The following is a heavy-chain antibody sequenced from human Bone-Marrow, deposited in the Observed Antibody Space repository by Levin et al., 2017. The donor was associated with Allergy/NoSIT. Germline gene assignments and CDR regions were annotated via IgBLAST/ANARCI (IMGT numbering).Heavy chain of an antibody. V-gene: IGHV6-1*01. Sequence: SQTLSLTCVVSGDNVSSTSGVWNWIRQSPLRGLEWMGRTYYSSQWYTEYSESLRSRITIKSDTSKNQISLTLNSVTPEDTAVYYCARDESARGGTWFDPWGQGTLATVSS. CDR2: TYYSSQWYT. J-gene: IGHJ5*02. CDR1: GDNVSSTSGV. D-gene: IGHD3-10*01. CDR3: ARDESARGGTWFDP.